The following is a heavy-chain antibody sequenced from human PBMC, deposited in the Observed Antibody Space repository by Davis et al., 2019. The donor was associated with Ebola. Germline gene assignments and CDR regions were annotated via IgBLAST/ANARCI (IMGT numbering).Heavy chain of an antibody. J-gene: IGHJ4*02. V-gene: IGHV4-59*12. CDR2: IYYSGST. CDR3: ARGRRYSYGPLGY. CDR1: GGSISSYY. D-gene: IGHD5-18*01. Sequence: MPSETLSLTCTVSGGSISSYYWSWIRQPPGKGLEWIGYIYYSGSTNYNPSLKSRVTISVDTSKNQFSLKLSSVTAADTAVYYCARGRRYSYGPLGYWGQGTLVTVSS.